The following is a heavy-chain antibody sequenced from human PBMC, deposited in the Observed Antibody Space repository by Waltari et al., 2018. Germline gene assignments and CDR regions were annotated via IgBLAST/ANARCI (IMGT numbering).Heavy chain of an antibody. CDR1: GGSISSYY. CDR3: ARCAQMATFKCDAFDI. V-gene: IGHV4-59*01. J-gene: IGHJ3*02. D-gene: IGHD5-12*01. CDR2: IYYSGST. Sequence: QVQLQESGPGLVKPSETLSLTCTVSGGSISSYYWSWIRQPPGKGLEWIGYIYYSGSTNYNPSLKSRVTISVDTSKNQFSLKLSSVTAADTAVYYCARCAQMATFKCDAFDIWGQGTMVTVSS.